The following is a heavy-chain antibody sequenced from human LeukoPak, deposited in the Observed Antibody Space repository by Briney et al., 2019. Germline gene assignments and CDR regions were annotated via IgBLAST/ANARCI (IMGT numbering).Heavy chain of an antibody. V-gene: IGHV1-8*03. CDR3: SIFGVAYDAFDI. CDR2: MNPNSGNT. J-gene: IGHJ3*02. CDR1: GYTFTSYD. Sequence: ASVTVSCKASGYTFTSYDINWVRQAPGQGLEWMGWMNPNSGNTGYAQKFQGRVTITRNTSISTAYMELSSLRSEDTAVYYCSIFGVAYDAFDIWGQGTMVTVSS. D-gene: IGHD3-3*02.